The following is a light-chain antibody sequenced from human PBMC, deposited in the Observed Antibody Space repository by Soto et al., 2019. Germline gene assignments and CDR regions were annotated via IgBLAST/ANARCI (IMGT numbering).Light chain of an antibody. CDR1: QSVGSKS. J-gene: IGKJ1*01. CDR3: LQYNNWPPWT. V-gene: IGKV3D-15*01. Sequence: EIVVTQSPGTLSLSPGERATLSCRASQSVGSKSLAWYQQKSGQAPRLVVYGASSRATGIPDRFSGSGSGTEFTLTISGLQSEDFAVYYCLQYNNWPPWTFGQGTKVDIK. CDR2: GAS.